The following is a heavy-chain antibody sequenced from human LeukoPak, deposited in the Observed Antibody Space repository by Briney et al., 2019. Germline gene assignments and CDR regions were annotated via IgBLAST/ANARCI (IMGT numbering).Heavy chain of an antibody. CDR1: GGSISSGDYY. Sequence: SQTLSLTCTVSGGSISSGDYYWSWIRQPPGKGLEWLGYIYYSGSTYYNPSLKSRVTISVDTSKNQFSLKLSSVTAADTAVYYCARAGLRMGRTFDYWGQGTLVTVSS. D-gene: IGHD2-15*01. CDR2: IYYSGST. J-gene: IGHJ4*02. CDR3: ARAGLRMGRTFDY. V-gene: IGHV4-30-4*08.